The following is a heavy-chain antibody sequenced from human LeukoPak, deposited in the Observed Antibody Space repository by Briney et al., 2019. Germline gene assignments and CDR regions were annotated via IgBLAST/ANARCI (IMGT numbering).Heavy chain of an antibody. Sequence: PSETLSLTCTVSGGSISSYYWSWIRQPPGKGLEWIGHIYYSGSTYYNPSLKSRLTISVDTSKNQFSLKLSSVTAADTAVYYCASGLRIAATGRDYYFDYWGQGTLVTVSS. CDR2: IYYSGST. D-gene: IGHD6-13*01. CDR1: GGSISSYY. V-gene: IGHV4-59*06. J-gene: IGHJ4*02. CDR3: ASGLRIAATGRDYYFDY.